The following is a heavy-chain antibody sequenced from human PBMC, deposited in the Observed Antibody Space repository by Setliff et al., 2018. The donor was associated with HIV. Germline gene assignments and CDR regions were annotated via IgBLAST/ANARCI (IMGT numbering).Heavy chain of an antibody. Sequence: VASVKVSCKASGGTFSSYAINWVRQATGQGLEWMGGIIPILGIANYAQKFQGRVTSTADNSTSTAYMELSSLRPEDTAVYYCARGREYDYDNSGSPSFDYWGQGPLVTVSS. V-gene: IGHV1-69*10. CDR1: GGTFSSYA. CDR3: ARGREYDYDNSGSPSFDY. CDR2: IIPILGIA. D-gene: IGHD3-22*01. J-gene: IGHJ4*02.